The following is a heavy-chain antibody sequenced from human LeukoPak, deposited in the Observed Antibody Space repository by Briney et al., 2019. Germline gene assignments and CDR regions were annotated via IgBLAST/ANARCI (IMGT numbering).Heavy chain of an antibody. D-gene: IGHD3-9*01. J-gene: IGHJ4*02. V-gene: IGHV4-39*01. CDR2: IYYSGST. CDR3: ARGSYDVLTGYSTLGEY. Sequence: SETLSLTCSVSGGSISGSSYYWGWIRQPPGKGLEWIGSIYYSGSTYYSASLKSRITISMDTSKNQFSLNLSSVTAADTAVYYCARGSYDVLTGYSTLGEYWGQGTPVTVSS. CDR1: GGSISGSSYY.